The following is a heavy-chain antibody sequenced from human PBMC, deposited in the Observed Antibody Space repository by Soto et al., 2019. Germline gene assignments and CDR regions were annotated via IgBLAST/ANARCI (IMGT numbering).Heavy chain of an antibody. CDR1: GFTFSSYG. D-gene: IGHD2-2*02. CDR2: IWYDGSNK. Sequence: PRGSLRLSCAASGFTFSSYGMHWVRQAPGKGLEWVAVIWYDGSNKYYADSVKGRFTISRDNSKNTLYLQMNSLRAEDTAVYYCARGVRCSSTSCYIGGMDVWGQGTTVTVSS. V-gene: IGHV3-33*01. CDR3: ARGVRCSSTSCYIGGMDV. J-gene: IGHJ6*02.